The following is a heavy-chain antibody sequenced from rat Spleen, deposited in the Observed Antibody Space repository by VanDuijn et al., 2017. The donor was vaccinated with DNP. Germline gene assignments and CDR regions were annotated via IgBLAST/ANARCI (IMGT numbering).Heavy chain of an antibody. J-gene: IGHJ2*01. CDR3: ARSKLTGSSYYFDS. D-gene: IGHD5-1*01. CDR2: RWSAGIY. Sequence: QVQLKESGPGLVRPSRTLSLTCTVSGFSLTSYGVTWVRQPPGKCLEWIAARWSAGIYDYNSALKSRLSIIRDTAKSQGLLKMNSLQTEDTAMYFCARSKLTGSSYYFDSWGQGVMVTVSS. V-gene: IGHV2-16*01. CDR1: GFSLTSYG.